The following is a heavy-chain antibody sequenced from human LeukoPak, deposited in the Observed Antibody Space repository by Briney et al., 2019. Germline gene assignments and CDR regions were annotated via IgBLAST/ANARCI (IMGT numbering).Heavy chain of an antibody. V-gene: IGHV3-21*01. CDR1: GFTFSSYS. J-gene: IGHJ3*02. CDR3: ARDSGYDSSGYYYAPVLYDAFDI. Sequence: PWGSLRLSCAASGFTFSSYSMNWVRQAPGKGLEWVSSISSSSSYIYYADSVKGRFTISRDNAKNSLYLQMNSLRAEDTAVYYCARDSGYDSSGYYYAPVLYDAFDIWGQGTMVTVSS. D-gene: IGHD3-22*01. CDR2: ISSSSSYI.